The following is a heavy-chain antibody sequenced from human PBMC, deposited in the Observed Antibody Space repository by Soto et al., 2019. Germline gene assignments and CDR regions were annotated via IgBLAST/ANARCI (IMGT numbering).Heavy chain of an antibody. CDR3: TRDLGSGTYYPYYYSMDV. Sequence: EEQLVESGGGLVQPGGSLRLACAASGFTVSSTYMNWVRQAPGKGLEWVSIIYSGGRTHYADSVKGRFTISRDNAKNTVYLQMNSLRAEDTAVYYCTRDLGSGTYYPYYYSMDVWGQGTTVTVS. V-gene: IGHV3-66*01. J-gene: IGHJ6*02. CDR1: GFTVSSTY. D-gene: IGHD3-10*01. CDR2: IYSGGRT.